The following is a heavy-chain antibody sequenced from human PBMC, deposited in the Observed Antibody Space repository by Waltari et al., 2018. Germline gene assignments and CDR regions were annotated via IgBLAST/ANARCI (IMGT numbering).Heavy chain of an antibody. CDR2: TYYRSKWFD. Sequence: QVQLQQSGPGLVKPSQTLTLSCAISGDSVSSNSASWNWIRQSPSRGLEWLGRTYYRSKWFDDYAVSLKGRVSVSPDTSKNQFSLQLNSVTPEDTAVYYCVRNGATWKGIFDFWGQGNLVTVSS. CDR1: GDSVSSNSAS. CDR3: VRNGATWKGIFDF. D-gene: IGHD1-26*01. V-gene: IGHV6-1*01. J-gene: IGHJ4*02.